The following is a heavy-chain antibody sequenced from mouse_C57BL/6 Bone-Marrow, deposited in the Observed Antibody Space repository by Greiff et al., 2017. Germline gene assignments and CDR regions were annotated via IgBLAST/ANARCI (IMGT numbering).Heavy chain of an antibody. V-gene: IGHV5-12*01. CDR3: ARQRRDGYYDWVWFAY. CDR2: ISNGGGST. D-gene: IGHD2-3*01. CDR1: GFTFSDYY. Sequence: EVMLVESGGGLVQPGGSLKLSCAASGFTFSDYYMYWVRQTPEKRLEWVAYISNGGGSTYYPDTVKGRFTISRDNAKNTLYLQMSRLQSEDTAMYYCARQRRDGYYDWVWFAYWGQGTLVTVSA. J-gene: IGHJ3*01.